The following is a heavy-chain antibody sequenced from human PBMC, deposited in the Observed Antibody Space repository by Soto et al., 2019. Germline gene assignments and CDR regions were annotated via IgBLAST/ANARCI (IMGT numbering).Heavy chain of an antibody. CDR2: IYYSGST. CDR1: GGSISSSSYY. CDR3: ASSNIVVVVAATRQDAFDI. V-gene: IGHV4-39*01. D-gene: IGHD2-15*01. Sequence: AETLSLACAVSGGSISSSSYYWVWIRHPPGKGLEWIESIYYSGSTYDNPSLKSRVTISVDTSKNQFSLKLSSVTAADTAVYYCASSNIVVVVAATRQDAFDIWGQGTMVTVSS. J-gene: IGHJ3*02.